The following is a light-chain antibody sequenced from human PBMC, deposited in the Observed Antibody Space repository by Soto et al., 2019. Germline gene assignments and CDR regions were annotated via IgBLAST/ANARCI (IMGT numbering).Light chain of an antibody. CDR1: QSISIW. V-gene: IGKV1-5*03. CDR2: KAS. Sequence: DIPMTQSPSTLSASVGDRVTITCRASQSISIWLAWYQQKPGKAPKLLIYKASSLESGVPSRFSGSGSGTEFTLTLSSLQAEDFATYYCQQYINRWTFGPGTKVEIK. CDR3: QQYINRWT. J-gene: IGKJ1*01.